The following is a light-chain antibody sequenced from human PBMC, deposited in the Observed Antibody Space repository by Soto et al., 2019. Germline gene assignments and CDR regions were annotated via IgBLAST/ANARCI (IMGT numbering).Light chain of an antibody. V-gene: IGKV3-20*01. CDR2: GAS. Sequence: EVVLTQSPGTLSLSPGDRATLSCRASQSVSSSYFAWYQQKPGQAPRLLIYGASSRATGIPDRFSGSGSGTDFTLTISRLQPEDFAVYYCQQYGTSPWTFGQGTKVDIK. J-gene: IGKJ1*01. CDR1: QSVSSSY. CDR3: QQYGTSPWT.